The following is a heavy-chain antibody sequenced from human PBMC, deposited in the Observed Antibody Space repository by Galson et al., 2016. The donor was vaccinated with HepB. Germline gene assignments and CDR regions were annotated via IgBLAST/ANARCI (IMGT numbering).Heavy chain of an antibody. CDR2: INHSGGT. J-gene: IGHJ3*02. V-gene: IGHV4-34*01. CDR3: ARGELSRITVSGVVTASFNI. CDR1: GGSFSGYY. D-gene: IGHD3-3*01. Sequence: SETLSLTCAVSGGSFSGYYWNWIRQSPGTGLEWIGEINHSGGTNYNPSLKRRVTIAVDTSKNHLSLKLSSLTAADTAVYYCARGELSRITVSGVVTASFNIWGQGTTVTVSS.